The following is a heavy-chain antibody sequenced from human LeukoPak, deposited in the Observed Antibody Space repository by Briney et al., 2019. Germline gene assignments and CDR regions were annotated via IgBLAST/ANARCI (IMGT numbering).Heavy chain of an antibody. CDR2: ISAQHGQT. J-gene: IGHJ5*02. D-gene: IGHD3-16*01. Sequence: GASVKVSCRTSGYSENFYGITWVRQVAGQGLEWMGWISAQHGQTEYAPNSQDRVTMTTDTYTNTAYTELRSLRSDDTAVYYCARENLASLRIGGNWFDPWGQGTLVTVSS. V-gene: IGHV1-18*01. CDR1: GYSENFYG. CDR3: ARENLASLRIGGNWFDP.